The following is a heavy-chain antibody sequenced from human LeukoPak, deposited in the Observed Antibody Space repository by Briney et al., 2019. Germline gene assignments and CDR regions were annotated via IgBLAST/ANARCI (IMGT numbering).Heavy chain of an antibody. CDR2: INHSGST. V-gene: IGHV4-34*01. Sequence: SETLSLTCAVYGGSFSGYYWSWIRQPTGKGLEWIGEINHSGSTNYNPSLKSRVTISVDTSKNQFSLKLSSVTAADTAVYYCARRDVLLWFGELALGRFDPWGQGTLVTVSS. CDR1: GGSFSGYY. J-gene: IGHJ5*02. CDR3: ARRDVLLWFGELALGRFDP. D-gene: IGHD3-10*01.